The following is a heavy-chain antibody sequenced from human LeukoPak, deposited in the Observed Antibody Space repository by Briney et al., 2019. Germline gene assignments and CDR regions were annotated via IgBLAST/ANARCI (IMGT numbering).Heavy chain of an antibody. V-gene: IGHV4-59*01. CDR3: ARVVNDYAIRYFDL. J-gene: IGHJ2*01. Sequence: SETLSLTCTVSGGSISTYYWSWIRQPPGKGLEWIGYIYYNGDTKYNPSLKSRVTISVDTSKDQFSLRLRSVTAADTAVYYCARVVNDYAIRYFDLWGRGTLVPVSS. CDR1: GGSISTYY. CDR2: IYYNGDT. D-gene: IGHD4-17*01.